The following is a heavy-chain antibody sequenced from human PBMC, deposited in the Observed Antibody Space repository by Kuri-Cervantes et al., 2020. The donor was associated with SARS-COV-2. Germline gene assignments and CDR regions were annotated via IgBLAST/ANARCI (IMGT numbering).Heavy chain of an antibody. CDR3: ARDPDDITGTADAFDI. CDR1: GFIFNRYD. V-gene: IGHV3-30*03. Sequence: GESLKISCAASGFIFNRYDMHWVRQAPGKGLEWVAVISYDGSNKYYADYVKGRFTISRDNSKNTLYLQLNSLRAEDTAVYYCARDPDDITGTADAFDIWGQGTMVTVSS. D-gene: IGHD1-7*01. J-gene: IGHJ3*02. CDR2: ISYDGSNK.